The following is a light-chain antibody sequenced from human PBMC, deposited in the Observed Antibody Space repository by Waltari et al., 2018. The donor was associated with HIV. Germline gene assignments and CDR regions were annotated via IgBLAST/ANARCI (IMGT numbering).Light chain of an antibody. CDR3: CSYAGNYTLI. V-gene: IGLV2-11*01. CDR1: SSDVGGFNS. CDR2: DVT. Sequence: SALTQPRSVSGPPGQTVTISCTGTSSDVGGFNSVSWYQQHPGKAPKLMIYDVTKRPSGVPDRFSGSKSGNPASLTISGLQADDEADYYCCSYAGNYTLIFGVGTKLTVL. J-gene: IGLJ2*01.